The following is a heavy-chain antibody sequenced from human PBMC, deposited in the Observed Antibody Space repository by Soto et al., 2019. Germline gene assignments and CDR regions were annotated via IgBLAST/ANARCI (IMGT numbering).Heavy chain of an antibody. D-gene: IGHD3-3*01. CDR3: ARESRGYDFWRCLQGYYYYYMDF. Sequence: QVQLQESGPGLVKPSETLSLTCTVSGGSISSYYWSWIRQPPGKGLEWIGYIYYSGSTNYNPSLKSLVTISVATSMNQFSLMLSSVTAADTAVYYCARESRGYDFWRCLQGYYYYYMDFWGKGTTVTVSS. J-gene: IGHJ6*03. CDR1: GGSISSYY. V-gene: IGHV4-59*01. CDR2: IYYSGST.